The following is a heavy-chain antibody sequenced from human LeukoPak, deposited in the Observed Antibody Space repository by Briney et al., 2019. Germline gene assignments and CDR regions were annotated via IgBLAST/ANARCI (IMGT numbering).Heavy chain of an antibody. Sequence: GESLKISCEGSGYTFINYWVAWVHQMPGKGLEWMGIIYPGDSDTRYIPSFQGQDTISVDKSISTAYLQWSSLKASDTAMYYCAILFSPPYCGGDPCAFDIWGQGTMVTVSS. D-gene: IGHD2-21*02. CDR2: IYPGDSDT. J-gene: IGHJ3*02. CDR1: GYTFINYW. V-gene: IGHV5-51*07. CDR3: AILFSPPYCGGDPCAFDI.